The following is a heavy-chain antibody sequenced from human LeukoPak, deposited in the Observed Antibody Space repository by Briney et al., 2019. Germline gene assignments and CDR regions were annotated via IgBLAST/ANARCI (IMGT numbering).Heavy chain of an antibody. CDR2: ISSSGSTI. D-gene: IGHD6-19*01. Sequence: GGSLRLSCAASGFTFSDYYMSWIRQAPGRGLEWVSYISSSGSTIYYADSVKGRFTISRDNAKNSLYLQMNSLRAEDTAVYYCARARSGWHNWYFDLWGRGTLVTVTS. V-gene: IGHV3-11*01. CDR1: GFTFSDYY. CDR3: ARARSGWHNWYFDL. J-gene: IGHJ2*01.